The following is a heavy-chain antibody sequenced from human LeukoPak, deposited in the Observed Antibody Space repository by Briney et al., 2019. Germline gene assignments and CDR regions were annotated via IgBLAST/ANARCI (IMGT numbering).Heavy chain of an antibody. V-gene: IGHV3-7*01. Sequence: GVSLRLSCSASGFTCSDYWMTWVRQAPGKGLEGVANRKQDGSENDYVDSVRGRLTIARAKSKNSVYLQMNILEAEDTAVSYCARDGDITLTGVIRGGDALDMWGRGTMVTVSS. J-gene: IGHJ3*02. D-gene: IGHD3-10*01. CDR1: GFTCSDYW. CDR2: RKQDGSEN. CDR3: ARDGDITLTGVIRGGDALDM.